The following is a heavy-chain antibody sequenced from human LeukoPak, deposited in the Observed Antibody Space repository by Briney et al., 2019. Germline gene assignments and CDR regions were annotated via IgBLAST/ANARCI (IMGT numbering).Heavy chain of an antibody. CDR2: MRPDGTTA. CDR3: ARGASSGRYYSGDY. J-gene: IGHJ4*02. Sequence: GGSLRLSCVASGFTFTSYWLHWVRQVPGKGLVWVSRMRPDGTTANYADSVKGRFTISRDNAKNTLYLQMNSLRADDTAVYYCARGASSGRYYSGDYWGRGTLVTVSS. V-gene: IGHV3-74*01. CDR1: GFTFTSYW. D-gene: IGHD3-10*01.